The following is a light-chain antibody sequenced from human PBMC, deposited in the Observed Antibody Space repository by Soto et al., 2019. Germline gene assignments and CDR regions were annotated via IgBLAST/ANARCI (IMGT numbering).Light chain of an antibody. CDR1: SSDVGGYDY. CDR2: DVT. J-gene: IGLJ1*01. Sequence: QSALTQPASVSGSPGQSITISCTGTSSDVGGYDYVSWYQQHPGRPPKLVISDVTNRPSGVSNRFSGSKSGNTASLTISGLQAEDEAVYYCSSYTISRTPYVFGPGTKLTAL. CDR3: SSYTISRTPYV. V-gene: IGLV2-14*03.